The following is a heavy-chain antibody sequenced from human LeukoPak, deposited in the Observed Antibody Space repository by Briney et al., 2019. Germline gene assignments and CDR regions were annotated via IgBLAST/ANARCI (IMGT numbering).Heavy chain of an antibody. CDR2: IYYSGST. D-gene: IGHD4-23*01. CDR1: GGSISSGGYY. V-gene: IGHV4-31*03. Sequence: PSETLSLTCTVSGGSISSGGYYWSWIRQHPGKGLEWIGYIYYSGSTYYNPSLKSRVTISVDTSKNQFSLKLSSVTAADTAVYYCARAHGGNSILDYWGQGTLVTVSS. CDR3: ARAHGGNSILDY. J-gene: IGHJ4*02.